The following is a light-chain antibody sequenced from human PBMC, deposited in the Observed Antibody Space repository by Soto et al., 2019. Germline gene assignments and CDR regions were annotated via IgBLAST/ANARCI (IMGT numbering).Light chain of an antibody. V-gene: IGKV3-11*01. Sequence: EIVMTQSPATLSVSPGERATLSCRASQSVSSNLAWYQQKPGQAPRLLIYDASLRATGVPARFTGRGSGTDFTLTITSLEPEDFAVYYCQQRGKWPRTWAFGQGTKVEV. CDR2: DAS. CDR1: QSVSSN. CDR3: QQRGKWPRTWA. J-gene: IGKJ1*01.